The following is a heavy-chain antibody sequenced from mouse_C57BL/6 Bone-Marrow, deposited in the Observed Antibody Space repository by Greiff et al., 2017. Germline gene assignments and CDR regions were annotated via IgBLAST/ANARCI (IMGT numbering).Heavy chain of an antibody. CDR2: IYPGSGST. Sequence: QVQLQQPGAELVKPGASVKMSCKASGYTFTSYWITWVKQRPGQGLEWIGDIYPGSGSTNYNEKFKSKATLTVDTSSSTAYMQLRSLTSEDSAVYYCARPDYSNCWYFDVWGTGTTVTVSS. CDR3: ARPDYSNCWYFDV. D-gene: IGHD2-5*01. J-gene: IGHJ1*03. V-gene: IGHV1-55*01. CDR1: GYTFTSYW.